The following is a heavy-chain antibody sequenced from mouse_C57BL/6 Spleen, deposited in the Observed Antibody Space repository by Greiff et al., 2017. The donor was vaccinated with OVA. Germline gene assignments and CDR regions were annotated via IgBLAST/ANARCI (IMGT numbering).Heavy chain of an antibody. V-gene: IGHV5-6*01. CDR1: GFTFSSYG. D-gene: IGHD2-4*01. Sequence: EVKLVESGGDLVKPGGSLKLSCAASGFTFSSYGMSWVRQTPDKRLEWVATISSGGSYTYYPDSVKGRFTISRDNAKNTLYLQMSSLKSEDTAMYYCARQYDYGGFAYWGQGTLVTVSA. CDR3: ARQYDYGGFAY. J-gene: IGHJ3*01. CDR2: ISSGGSYT.